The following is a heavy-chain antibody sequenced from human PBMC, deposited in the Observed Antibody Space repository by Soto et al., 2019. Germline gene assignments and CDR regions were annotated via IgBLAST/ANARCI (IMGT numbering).Heavy chain of an antibody. V-gene: IGHV1-46*01. CDR3: ARGWIVVVVAATGVEWFDS. D-gene: IGHD2-15*01. Sequence: ASVKVSCKASGYMFTTYYMHWVRQAPGQGLEWMGIINPSGGSTSYAQRFQGRVTLTRDTSTSTVYMELTGLRSEDTAVYYRARGWIVVVVAATGVEWFDSWGQGTLVTVSS. CDR1: GYMFTTYY. J-gene: IGHJ5*01. CDR2: INPSGGST.